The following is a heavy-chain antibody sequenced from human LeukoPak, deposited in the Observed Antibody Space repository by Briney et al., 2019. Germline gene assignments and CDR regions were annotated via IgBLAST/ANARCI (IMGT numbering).Heavy chain of an antibody. CDR3: ARDVGSITFDY. CDR2: IYTTGSS. CDR1: GGSISSYY. V-gene: IGHV4-4*07. D-gene: IGHD1-14*01. J-gene: IGHJ4*02. Sequence: PSETLSLTCTVSGGSISSYYWSWIRQPAGKGLEWVGRIYTTGSSNYNPSLKSRVTMSIDTSRSQFSLKLRSVTAADTAVYYCARDVGSITFDYWGQGAPVIVSP.